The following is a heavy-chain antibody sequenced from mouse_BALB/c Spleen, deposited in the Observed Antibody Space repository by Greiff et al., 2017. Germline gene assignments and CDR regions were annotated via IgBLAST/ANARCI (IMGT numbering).Heavy chain of an antibody. V-gene: IGHV14-4*02. J-gene: IGHJ4*01. CDR1: GFNIKDYY. Sequence: EVQLQQSGAELVRSGASVKLSCTASGFNIKDYYMHWVKQRPEQGLEWIGWIDPENGDTEYAPKFQGKATMTADTSSNTAYLQLSSLTSEDTAVYYCNCYAMDYWGQGTSVTVSS. CDR3: NCYAMDY. CDR2: IDPENGDT.